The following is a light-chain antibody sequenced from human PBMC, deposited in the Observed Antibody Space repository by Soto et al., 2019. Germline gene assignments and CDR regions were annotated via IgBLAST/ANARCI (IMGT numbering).Light chain of an antibody. CDR1: QIISPW. CDR3: QHYNSYSWT. V-gene: IGKV1-5*01. J-gene: IGKJ1*01. CDR2: DAS. Sequence: DIQMTQSPSTLSASVGDRVTITFRASQIISPWLAWYQQRPGKAPKLLIYDASSLETGVPSRFSGSGSGTEFTLTISSLQPDDFATYYCQHYNSYSWTFGQGTKVDIK.